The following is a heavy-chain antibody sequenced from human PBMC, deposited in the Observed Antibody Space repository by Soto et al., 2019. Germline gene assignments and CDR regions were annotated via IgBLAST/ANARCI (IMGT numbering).Heavy chain of an antibody. J-gene: IGHJ6*03. CDR2: IYHSGST. Sequence: SKTLSLTCTVSGSSISTHYSAWIRQPPGKEMEWIGYIYHSGSTKDSPSFQSRISMSIDTSKHQYSLHLSSLTAADTAVYYCVRHSGVGVRGAYFYYIDVWGKGNTGTVSS. D-gene: IGHD3-10*01. CDR1: GSSISTHY. V-gene: IGHV4-59*11. CDR3: VRHSGVGVRGAYFYYIDV.